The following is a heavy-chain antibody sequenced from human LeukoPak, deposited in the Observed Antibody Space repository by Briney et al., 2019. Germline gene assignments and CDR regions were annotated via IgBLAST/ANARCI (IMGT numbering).Heavy chain of an antibody. J-gene: IGHJ6*03. CDR3: ARSSGYYYYYMDV. CDR1: GFTFSSYS. Sequence: GGSLRLSCAASGFTFSSYSMNWVRQAPGKGLEWVSYISSSSSTIYYADSVKGRFTISRDNVKNSLYLQMNSLRVEDTAVYYCARSSGYYYYYMDVWGKGTTVTVSS. CDR2: ISSSSSTI. V-gene: IGHV3-48*01. D-gene: IGHD3-10*01.